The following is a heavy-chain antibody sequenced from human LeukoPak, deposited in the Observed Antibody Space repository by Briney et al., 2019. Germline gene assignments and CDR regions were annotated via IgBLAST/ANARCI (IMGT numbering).Heavy chain of an antibody. V-gene: IGHV4-39*07. D-gene: IGHD6-6*01. J-gene: IGHJ5*02. CDR1: GGSVSSSSYY. Sequence: PSETLSLTCTVSGGSVSSSSYYWGWIRQPPGKGLEWIGSIYYSGSTYYNPSLKSRVTISVDTSKNQFSLKLSSVTAADTAVYYCAREGRVSIAAVRAYVAYNWFDPWGQGTLVTVSS. CDR2: IYYSGST. CDR3: AREGRVSIAAVRAYVAYNWFDP.